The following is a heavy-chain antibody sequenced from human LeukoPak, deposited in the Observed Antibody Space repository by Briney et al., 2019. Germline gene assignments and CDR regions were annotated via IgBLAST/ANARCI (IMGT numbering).Heavy chain of an antibody. CDR3: ARGLSSGWYDGAFDI. V-gene: IGHV4-59*01. J-gene: IGHJ3*02. Sequence: PSETLSLTCNVSGGSIRGYYWSWIRQPPGKGLEWIGYIYSSGSTNYNPSLKSRVTMSVDTSKNQFSLKVSSVTAADTAVYYCARGLSSGWYDGAFDIWGQGTMVTVSS. D-gene: IGHD6-19*01. CDR1: GGSIRGYY. CDR2: IYSSGST.